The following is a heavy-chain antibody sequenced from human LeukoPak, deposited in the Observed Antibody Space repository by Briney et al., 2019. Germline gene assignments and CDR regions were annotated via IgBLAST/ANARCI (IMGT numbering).Heavy chain of an antibody. V-gene: IGHV1-69*13. J-gene: IGHJ4*02. Sequence: ASVKVSCKASGGTFSRYAISWVRQAPGQGLEWMGGIIPIFGTANYAQKFQGRVTITADESTSTAYMELSSLRSEDTAVYYCARGGRDGYNFLFDYWGQGTLVTVSS. CDR2: IIPIFGTA. CDR3: ARGGRDGYNFLFDY. CDR1: GGTFSRYA. D-gene: IGHD5-24*01.